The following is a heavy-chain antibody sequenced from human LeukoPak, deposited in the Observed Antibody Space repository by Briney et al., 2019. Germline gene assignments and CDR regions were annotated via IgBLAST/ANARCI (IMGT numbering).Heavy chain of an antibody. D-gene: IGHD6-25*01. CDR2: VDPEDGET. Sequence: ASVKVSCKVSGYTFTDYYMHLVQQSPGKGLEWMGLVDPEDGETIYAEKFQGRVTITTDTSTDTAYMELSSLTPEDTALYYCAMSSNSAGYYYYMDVWGKGTTFTVSS. CDR1: GYTFTDYY. CDR3: AMSSNSAGYYYYMDV. V-gene: IGHV1-69-2*01. J-gene: IGHJ6*03.